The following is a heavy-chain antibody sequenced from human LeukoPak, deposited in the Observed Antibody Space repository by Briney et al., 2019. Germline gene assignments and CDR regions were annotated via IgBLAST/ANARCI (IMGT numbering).Heavy chain of an antibody. CDR3: AKDSGTKYCSGGSCYRSYFDY. D-gene: IGHD2-15*01. CDR1: GFTFSSYG. V-gene: IGHV3-30*18. CDR2: VSYDGSNK. J-gene: IGHJ4*02. Sequence: PGGSLRLSCAASGFTFSSYGMHWGRQAPGQGLEWVAVVSYDGSNKYYADSVKGRFTISRDNSKNTLYLQMNSLRAEDTAVYYCAKDSGTKYCSGGSCYRSYFDYWGQGTLVTVSS.